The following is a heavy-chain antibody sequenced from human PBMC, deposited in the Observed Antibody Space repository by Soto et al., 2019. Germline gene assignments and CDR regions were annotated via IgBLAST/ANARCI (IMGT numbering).Heavy chain of an antibody. CDR3: ARTEIDFWSGYIVGGMDV. V-gene: IGHV1-2*04. Sequence: ASVKVSCKASGYTFTGYYMHWVRQAPGQGLEWMGWINPNSGGTNYAQKFQGWVTMTRDTSISTAYMELSRLRSDDTAVYYCARTEIDFWSGYIVGGMDVWGQGTTVTVSS. CDR1: GYTFTGYY. CDR2: INPNSGGT. J-gene: IGHJ6*02. D-gene: IGHD3-3*01.